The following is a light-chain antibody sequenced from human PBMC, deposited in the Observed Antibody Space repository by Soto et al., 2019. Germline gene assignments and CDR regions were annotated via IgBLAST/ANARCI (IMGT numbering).Light chain of an antibody. CDR1: QSISWY. Sequence: DIQMTQSPSSLSASVGDRVTITCRASQSISWYLNWYQQKPGKAPKLLIYTASSLQSGVPSRFSGSGSVTDFTLTITSLQPEDFATYYCQQSFSTLWTFGQGTKVEIK. J-gene: IGKJ1*01. CDR2: TAS. V-gene: IGKV1-39*01. CDR3: QQSFSTLWT.